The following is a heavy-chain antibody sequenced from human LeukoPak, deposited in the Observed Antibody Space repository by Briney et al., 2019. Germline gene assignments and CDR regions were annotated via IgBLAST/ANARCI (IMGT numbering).Heavy chain of an antibody. J-gene: IGHJ4*02. D-gene: IGHD2-2*01. CDR1: GGTFSSYA. Sequence: GSSVKVSCKASGGTFSSYAISWVRQAPGQGLEWMGGIIPIFGTANYAQKFQGRVTITADESTSTAYMELSSLRSEDTAVYYCARDRGYRSSTSCYLDYWGQGTLVTVSS. CDR2: IIPIFGTA. V-gene: IGHV1-69*01. CDR3: ARDRGYRSSTSCYLDY.